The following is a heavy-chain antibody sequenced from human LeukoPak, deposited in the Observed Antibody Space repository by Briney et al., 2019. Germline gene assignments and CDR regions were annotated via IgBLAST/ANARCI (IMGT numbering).Heavy chain of an antibody. CDR2: ISYDGSNK. V-gene: IGHV3-30*18. CDR1: GFTFSSYG. D-gene: IGHD2-15*01. J-gene: IGHJ4*02. CDR3: AKEPGFLLNEVVVAANSYFDY. Sequence: PGRSLRLSCAASGFTFSSYGMHWVRQAPGKGLEWVAVISYDGSNKYYADSVKGRFTISRDNSKNTLYLQMNSLRAEDTAVYYCAKEPGFLLNEVVVAANSYFDYWGQGTLVTVSS.